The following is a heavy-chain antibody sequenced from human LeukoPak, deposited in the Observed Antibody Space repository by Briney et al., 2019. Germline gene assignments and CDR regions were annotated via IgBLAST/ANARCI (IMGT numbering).Heavy chain of an antibody. V-gene: IGHV2-5*01. Sequence: SGPPLVRPTQTLTLTCTFSGFSLAPSGVGVAWIRQPPGKAPEWLALIYWNDDIRYSPSLKSRLTITKDTSKNQVVLTMTSMDPVDTATYFCARTRDSRTSGINYYFDYRGQGALVIVSS. J-gene: IGHJ4*02. D-gene: IGHD3-22*01. CDR3: ARTRDSRTSGINYYFDY. CDR1: GFSLAPSGVG. CDR2: IYWNDDI.